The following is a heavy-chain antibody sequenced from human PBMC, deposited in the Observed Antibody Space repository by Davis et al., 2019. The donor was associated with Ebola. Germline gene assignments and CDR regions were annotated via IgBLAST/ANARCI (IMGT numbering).Heavy chain of an antibody. Sequence: MPSETLSLTCPVSGGSISSYYWSWIRQPPGKGLEWIGYIYYSGSTNYNPSLKSRVTISVDTSKNQFSLKLSSVTAADTAVYYCARDYGDYADAFDIWGQGTMVTVSS. CDR2: IYYSGST. CDR3: ARDYGDYADAFDI. J-gene: IGHJ3*02. CDR1: GGSISSYY. D-gene: IGHD4-17*01. V-gene: IGHV4-59*01.